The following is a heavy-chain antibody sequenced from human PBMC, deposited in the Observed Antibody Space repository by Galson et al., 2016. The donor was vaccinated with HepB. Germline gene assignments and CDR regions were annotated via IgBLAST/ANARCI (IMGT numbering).Heavy chain of an antibody. CDR1: GFRFSSSS. CDR2: VSRDGSST. D-gene: IGHD3-10*01. V-gene: IGHV3-74*01. Sequence: SLRLSCEASGFRFSSSSMTWVRLAPGTGLVWVSRVSRDGSSTRYADSVKGRFTLSRDNAKNTLYRPMNSLRVEDTAVYYCTRGSGAPQYFQHWGQGTLVTVSS. CDR3: TRGSGAPQYFQH. J-gene: IGHJ1*01.